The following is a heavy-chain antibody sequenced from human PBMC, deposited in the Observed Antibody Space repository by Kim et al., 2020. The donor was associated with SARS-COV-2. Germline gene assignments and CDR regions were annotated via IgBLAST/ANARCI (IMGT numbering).Heavy chain of an antibody. J-gene: IGHJ4*02. D-gene: IGHD3-22*01. CDR2: ISGSGGST. CDR3: AKDVYYDSSGYYVY. V-gene: IGHV3-23*01. Sequence: GGSLRLSCAASGFTFSSYAMNWVRQAPGKGLEWVSGISGSGGSTYYADSVKGRFTIFRDNSKNTLYLQMNSLRAEDTAAYYCAKDVYYDSSGYYVYWGQGTLVTVSP. CDR1: GFTFSSYA.